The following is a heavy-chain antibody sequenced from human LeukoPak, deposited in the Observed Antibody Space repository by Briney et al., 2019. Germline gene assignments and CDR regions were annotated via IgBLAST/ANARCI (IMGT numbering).Heavy chain of an antibody. CDR3: ARGPPQTYYEGNGYYYFDY. Sequence: SETLSLTCAVYGGSFSGYYWTWIRQPPGEGLEWIGEITHSGSTNYNPSLKSRVTISTDTSNHHFSLRLSSVTAADMAVYYCARGPPQTYYEGNGYYYFDYWGQGTLVTVSS. CDR1: GGSFSGYY. D-gene: IGHD3-22*01. J-gene: IGHJ4*02. V-gene: IGHV4-34*01. CDR2: ITHSGST.